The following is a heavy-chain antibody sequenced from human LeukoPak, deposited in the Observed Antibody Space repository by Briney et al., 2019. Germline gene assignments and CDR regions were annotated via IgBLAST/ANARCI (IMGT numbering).Heavy chain of an antibody. D-gene: IGHD3-22*01. CDR1: GGTFSSYA. V-gene: IGHV1-69*04. CDR2: IIPILGIA. Sequence: SVTVSCTASGGTFSSYAISWVRQAPGQGLEWMGRIIPILGIANYAQKLQGRVTITADKSTSTAYMELSSLRSEDTAVYYCARDVVNYYDSSGYSRGDDYWGQGTLVTVSS. J-gene: IGHJ4*02. CDR3: ARDVVNYYDSSGYSRGDDY.